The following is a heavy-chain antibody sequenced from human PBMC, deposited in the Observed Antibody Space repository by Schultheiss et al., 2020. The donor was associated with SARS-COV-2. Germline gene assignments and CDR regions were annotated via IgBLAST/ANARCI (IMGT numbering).Heavy chain of an antibody. CDR2: ISYDGSNK. CDR1: GFTFSSYA. Sequence: GGSLRLSCAASGFTFSSYAMHWVRQAPGKGLEWVAVISYDGSNKYYADSVKGRFTISRDNAKNSLYLQMNSLRAEDTAVYYCTQIATCSGGSCYIWGQGTLVTVSS. J-gene: IGHJ4*02. CDR3: TQIATCSGGSCYI. V-gene: IGHV3-30*04. D-gene: IGHD2-15*01.